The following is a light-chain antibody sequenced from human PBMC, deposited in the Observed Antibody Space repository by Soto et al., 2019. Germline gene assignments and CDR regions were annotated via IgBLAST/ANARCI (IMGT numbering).Light chain of an antibody. Sequence: QSVLAQPASVSGSPGQSITISCTGSSSDVGGYNYVSWYQHLPGKVPELIVYHVSNRPSGVSNRFSGSKSGNTASLTISGLQAADGADYYCNSYAISGTYVFGTGTKVTVL. CDR1: SSDVGGYNY. V-gene: IGLV2-14*03. CDR2: HVS. J-gene: IGLJ1*01. CDR3: NSYAISGTYV.